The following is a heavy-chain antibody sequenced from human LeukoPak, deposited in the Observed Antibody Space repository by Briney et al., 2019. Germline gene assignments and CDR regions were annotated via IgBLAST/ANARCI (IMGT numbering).Heavy chain of an antibody. CDR1: GGTFSSYA. D-gene: IGHD6-19*01. CDR2: IIPIFGTA. CDR3: ARRASGWSQSAVYYFDY. Sequence: SVKVSCKASGGTFSSYAISWVRQAPGQGLEWMGGIIPIFGTANYAQKFQGRDTITTDESTSTAYMELSSLRSEDTAVYYCARRASGWSQSAVYYFDYWGQGTLVTVSS. J-gene: IGHJ4*02. V-gene: IGHV1-69*05.